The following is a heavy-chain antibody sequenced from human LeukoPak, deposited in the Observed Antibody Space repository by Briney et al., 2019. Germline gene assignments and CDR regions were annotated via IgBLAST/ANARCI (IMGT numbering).Heavy chain of an antibody. D-gene: IGHD2-15*01. V-gene: IGHV1-69*04. CDR3: ARDRQDIVVVVAAAGAFDF. J-gene: IGHJ3*01. CDR2: IIPIFGIA. CDR1: RGTFSPYA. Sequence: ASVKLSCKASRGTFSPYAISSVRQAPGHRLEWMGRIIPIFGIANYAQKFQGRVTITADKATSSAYMELSSLRSEDTAVYYCARDRQDIVVVVAAAGAFDFWGQGTMVTVSS.